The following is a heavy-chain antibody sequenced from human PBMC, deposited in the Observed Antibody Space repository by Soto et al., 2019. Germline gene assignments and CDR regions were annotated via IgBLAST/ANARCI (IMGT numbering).Heavy chain of an antibody. V-gene: IGHV1-69*13. CDR3: ARGERGSYSYNNYYGMDV. Sequence: SVKVSCEASVGTFSSYAVSWVRQAPGQGLEWMGGIIPIFGTANYPQKFQGRVTISADESTSTAYMERSSLRSEDTAVYYWARGERGSYSYNNYYGMDVWGQGTTVTASS. J-gene: IGHJ6*02. D-gene: IGHD1-26*01. CDR2: IIPIFGTA. CDR1: VGTFSSYA.